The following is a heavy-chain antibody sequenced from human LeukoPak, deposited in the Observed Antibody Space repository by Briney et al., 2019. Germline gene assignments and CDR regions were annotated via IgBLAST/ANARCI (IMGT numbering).Heavy chain of an antibody. D-gene: IGHD6-6*01. V-gene: IGHV1-8*02. J-gene: IGHJ4*02. CDR3: ARDRRGAARRGSRFDY. CDR2: MNPNSGNT. Sequence: ASVKVSCKASGYTFTSYGISWVRQAPGQGLEWMGWMNPNSGNTGYAQKFQGRVTMTRNTSISTAYMELSSLRSEDTAVYYCARDRRGAARRGSRFDYWGQGTLVTVSS. CDR1: GYTFTSYG.